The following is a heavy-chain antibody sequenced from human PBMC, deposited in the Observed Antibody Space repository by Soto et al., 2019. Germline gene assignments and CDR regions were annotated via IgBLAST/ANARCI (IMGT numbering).Heavy chain of an antibody. J-gene: IGHJ3*01. CDR2: ISPNNGAT. CDR3: ARGGEFCSTGSCNSSLGDAFDV. Sequence: QVQLVQSGAEVKKPGASMKVSCKASGYTFSDYYMHWVRQAPGQGLECMGWISPNNGATNYAQKFQDRVTMTRDASITTAYMELSRLRSDDTAVYYCARGGEFCSTGSCNSSLGDAFDVWGQGTXVTVSS. D-gene: IGHD2-15*01. CDR1: GYTFSDYY. V-gene: IGHV1-2*02.